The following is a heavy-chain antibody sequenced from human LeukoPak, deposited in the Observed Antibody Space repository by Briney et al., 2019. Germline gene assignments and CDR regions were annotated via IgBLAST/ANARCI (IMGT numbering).Heavy chain of an antibody. V-gene: IGHV1-18*01. CDR3: ARVHYYDSSGYLYDITQEGYYFDY. CDR2: ISAYNGNT. J-gene: IGHJ4*02. D-gene: IGHD3-22*01. CDR1: GYTFTSYG. Sequence: ASVKVSCKASGYTFTSYGISWVRQAPGQVLEWMGWISAYNGNTNYAQKLQGRVTMTTDTSTSTAYMELRSLRSDDTAVYYCARVHYYDSSGYLYDITQEGYYFDYWGQGTLVTVSS.